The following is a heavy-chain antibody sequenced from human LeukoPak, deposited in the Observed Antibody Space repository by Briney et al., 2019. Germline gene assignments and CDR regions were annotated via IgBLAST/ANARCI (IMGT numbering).Heavy chain of an antibody. D-gene: IGHD6-13*01. J-gene: IGHJ4*02. CDR3: ARGPAAAANY. V-gene: IGHV4-31*03. CDR2: IYYSGNT. Sequence: PSQTLSLTCTVSGVSINNDDYYWSWIRQHPERGLEWIGHIYYSGNTYYNPSLKSRVTISVDTSKNQFSLKLRSVTAADTAVYYCARGPAAAANYWGQGTLVTVSS. CDR1: GVSINNDDYY.